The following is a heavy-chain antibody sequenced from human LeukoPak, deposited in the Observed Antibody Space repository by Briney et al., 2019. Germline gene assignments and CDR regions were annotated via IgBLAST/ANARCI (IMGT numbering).Heavy chain of an antibody. D-gene: IGHD4-17*01. CDR1: GGSISRYY. V-gene: IGHV4-59*08. J-gene: IGHJ4*02. CDR3: ARHQYGDPYYFDY. Sequence: PSETLSLTCTVSGGSISRYYWSWIRQPPGEGLEWIGYIYYSGSTNYNPSLKSRVTISVDTSKNQFSLKLSSVTAADTAVYYCARHQYGDPYYFDYWGQGTLVTVSS. CDR2: IYYSGST.